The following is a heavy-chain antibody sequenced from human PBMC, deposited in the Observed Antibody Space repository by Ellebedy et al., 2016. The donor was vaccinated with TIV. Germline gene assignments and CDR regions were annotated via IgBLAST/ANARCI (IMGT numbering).Heavy chain of an antibody. V-gene: IGHV3-64*01. CDR2: ISSNGGST. D-gene: IGHD2-15*01. J-gene: IGHJ4*02. CDR3: ARARSGGSCYSVDY. Sequence: GESLKISCAASGFTFSSYAMHWVRQAPGKVLEYVSAISSNGGSTYYANSVKGRFTISRDNSKNTLYLQMGSLRAEDMAVYYCARARSGGSCYSVDYWGQGTLVTVSS. CDR1: GFTFSSYA.